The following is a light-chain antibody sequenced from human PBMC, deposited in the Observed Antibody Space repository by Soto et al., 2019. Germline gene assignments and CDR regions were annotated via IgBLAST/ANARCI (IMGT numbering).Light chain of an antibody. Sequence: IVMTQSPATLSVSPGERATLSCRASQSVSSNLAWYQQKPGQAPRLLIYGASTRATGIPARFSGRGSGTEFTLTISSLQSEDFAVYYCQQYNNWWTFGQGTKVDIK. CDR1: QSVSSN. J-gene: IGKJ1*01. V-gene: IGKV3-15*01. CDR3: QQYNNWWT. CDR2: GAS.